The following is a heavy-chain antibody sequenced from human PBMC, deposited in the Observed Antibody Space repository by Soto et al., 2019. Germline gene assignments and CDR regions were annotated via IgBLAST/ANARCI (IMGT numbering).Heavy chain of an antibody. D-gene: IGHD3-22*01. J-gene: IGHJ6*02. CDR3: ARVADYYDDSSGMDV. CDR2: ISAYNGNT. CDR1: GYTFTSYG. Sequence: ASVKVSCKASGYTFTSYGISWVRQAPGQGLEWMGWISAYNGNTNYAQKLQGRVTMTTDTSTSKAYMELRSLRSDDTAVYYCARVADYYDDSSGMDVWGQGNKVTVSS. V-gene: IGHV1-18*04.